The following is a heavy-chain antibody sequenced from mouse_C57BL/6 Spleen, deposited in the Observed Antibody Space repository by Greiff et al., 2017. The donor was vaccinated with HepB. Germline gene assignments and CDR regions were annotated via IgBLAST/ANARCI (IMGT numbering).Heavy chain of an antibody. V-gene: IGHV1-82*01. J-gene: IGHJ1*03. D-gene: IGHD2-3*01. CDR2: IYPGDGDT. CDR1: GYAFSSSW. Sequence: VQLQQSGPELVKPGASVKFSCKASGYAFSSSWMNWVKQRPGKGLEWIGRIYPGDGDTNYNGKFKGKATLTADKSSSTAYMQLSSLTSEDSAVYFCARRNDGYYELGYFDVWGTGTTVTVSS. CDR3: ARRNDGYYELGYFDV.